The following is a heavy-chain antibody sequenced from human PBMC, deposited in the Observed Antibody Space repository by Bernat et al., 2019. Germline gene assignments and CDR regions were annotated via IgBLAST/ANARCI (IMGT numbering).Heavy chain of an antibody. CDR2: IYYSGST. J-gene: IGHJ4*02. D-gene: IGHD6-19*01. V-gene: IGHV4-39*01. Sequence: QLQLQESGPGLVKPSETLSLTCTVSCGSISSSSYHWGWIRQPPGKGLEWIGSIYYSGSTYYNPSLKSRVTISVDTSKNQFSLKLSSVTAADTAVYYCARHRLLTARPIAVAADFDYWGQGTLVTVSS. CDR1: CGSISSSSYH. CDR3: ARHRLLTARPIAVAADFDY.